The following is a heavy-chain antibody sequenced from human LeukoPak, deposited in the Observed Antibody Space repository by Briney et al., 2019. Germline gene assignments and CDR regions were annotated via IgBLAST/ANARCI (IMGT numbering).Heavy chain of an antibody. CDR3: ARDQFSGSPNPYYFDY. CDR1: GFTFSSYS. D-gene: IGHD1-26*01. J-gene: IGHJ4*02. V-gene: IGHV3-48*01. CDR2: ISSSSSTI. Sequence: GGSLRLSCAASGFTFSSYSMNWVRQAPGKGLEWVSYISSSSSTIYYADSVKGRFTISRDNSKNTLYLQMNSLRAEDTAVYYCARDQFSGSPNPYYFDYWGQGTLVTVSS.